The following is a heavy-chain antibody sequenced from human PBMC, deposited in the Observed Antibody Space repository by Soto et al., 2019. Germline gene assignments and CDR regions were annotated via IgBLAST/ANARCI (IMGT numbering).Heavy chain of an antibody. CDR1: GFTFSGYA. Sequence: GGSLRLCCAASGFTFSGYAMSWVRQAPGKGREWVSGISDSGGSTYYADSVKGRFTISRDNSKNTLDLLMNSLRAEDTAVYYCSKGRRSGSYRSHGVDYGGQGTLVTVSS. V-gene: IGHV3-23*01. CDR2: ISDSGGST. CDR3: SKGRRSGSYRSHGVDY. D-gene: IGHD1-26*01. J-gene: IGHJ4*02.